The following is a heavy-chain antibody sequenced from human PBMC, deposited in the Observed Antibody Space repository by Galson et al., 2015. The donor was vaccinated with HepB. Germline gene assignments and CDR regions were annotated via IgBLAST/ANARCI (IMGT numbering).Heavy chain of an antibody. CDR2: IGISGTT. CDR1: GFIFSTYD. V-gene: IGHV3-13*04. CDR3: VREVSMIRGQVMDGMDV. J-gene: IGHJ6*02. D-gene: IGHD3-10*01. Sequence: SLRLSCAASGFIFSTYDMHWVRQRTGEGLEWVSGIGISGTTYYPGSVKGRFTVSRENAKNSLYLQMNNLGAGDTAVHYCVREVSMIRGQVMDGMDVWGQGTTVTVSS.